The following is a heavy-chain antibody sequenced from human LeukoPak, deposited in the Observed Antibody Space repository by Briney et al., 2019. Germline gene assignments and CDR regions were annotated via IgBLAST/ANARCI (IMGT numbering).Heavy chain of an antibody. J-gene: IGHJ5*02. CDR1: GFTFSSYS. V-gene: IGHV3-48*01. CDR2: ISSSSSTI. CDR3: ARGAYDRGSNWFDP. D-gene: IGHD1-1*01. Sequence: GGSLRLSCAASGFTFSSYSMNWVRQAPGKGLEWVSYISSSSSTIYYADSVKGRFTISRDNAKNSLYLQMNSLRAEDTAVYYCARGAYDRGSNWFDPWGQGTLVTVSS.